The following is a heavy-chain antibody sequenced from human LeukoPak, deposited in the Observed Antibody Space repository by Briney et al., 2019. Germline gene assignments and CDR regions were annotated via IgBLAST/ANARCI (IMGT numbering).Heavy chain of an antibody. CDR3: ARKKYSGYDLWSYFDY. J-gene: IGHJ4*02. CDR1: GYTFTSYG. D-gene: IGHD5-12*01. CDR2: ISAYNGNT. V-gene: IGHV1-18*01. Sequence: ASVKVSCKASGYTFTSYGISWVRQASGQGLEWMGWISAYNGNTNYAQKLQGRVTMTTDTSTSTAYMELRSLRSDDTAVYYCARKKYSGYDLWSYFDYWGQGTLVTVSS.